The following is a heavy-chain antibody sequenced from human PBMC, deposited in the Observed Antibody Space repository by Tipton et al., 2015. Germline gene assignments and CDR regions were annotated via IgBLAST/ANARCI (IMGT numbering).Heavy chain of an antibody. V-gene: IGHV4-4*02. Sequence: GLVKPSETLSLTCTVSGASINSNNWWSWVRQPPGKGLEWIGEIYHGGTTNYNPSLLNRVTMSLDTSKNQFSLSLTPVTAADTASYYCGRVSGRSGWERDYRFIDLWGRGTLVTVSS. CDR1: GASINSNNW. CDR2: IYHGGTT. J-gene: IGHJ2*01. D-gene: IGHD6-19*01. CDR3: GRVSGRSGWERDYRFIDL.